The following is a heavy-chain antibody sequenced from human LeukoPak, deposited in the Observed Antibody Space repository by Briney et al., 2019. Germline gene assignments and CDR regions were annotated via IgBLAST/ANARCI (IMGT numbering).Heavy chain of an antibody. V-gene: IGHV4-34*01. CDR3: ARADSNWAFDY. CDR1: GGSFSGYY. J-gene: IGHJ4*02. CDR2: INHSGST. Sequence: PSETLSLTCAVYGGSFSGYYWSWIRQPPGKGLEWIGEINHSGSTNYNPSLKSRVTISVDTSKNQFSLKLSSVTAADTAVYYCARADSNWAFDYWGQGTLVTVSS. D-gene: IGHD7-27*01.